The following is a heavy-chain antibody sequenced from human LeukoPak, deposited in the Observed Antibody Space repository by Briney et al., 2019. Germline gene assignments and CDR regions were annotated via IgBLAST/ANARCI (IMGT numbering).Heavy chain of an antibody. D-gene: IGHD6-13*01. CDR2: FSWNSGSI. Sequence: PGGSLRLTCAASGFTFDDYAMHWVRQAPGKGLEWVSGFSWNSGSIGYVDSVKGRFTISRDSAKNSLYLQMNSLRAEDTALYYCAKEAPGIAAAGTLLDWGQGTLVTVSS. V-gene: IGHV3-9*01. CDR1: GFTFDDYA. CDR3: AKEAPGIAAAGTLLD. J-gene: IGHJ4*02.